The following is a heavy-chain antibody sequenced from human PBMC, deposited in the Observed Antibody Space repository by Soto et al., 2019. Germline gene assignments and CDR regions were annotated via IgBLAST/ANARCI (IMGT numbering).Heavy chain of an antibody. CDR3: ATPSADIVATIPPPYCYNGMDV. D-gene: IGHD5-12*01. CDR1: GYTFTYYA. CDR2: ISTGNGNT. Sequence: ASVKVSCKASGYTFTYYAIYWVRQAPGQRLEWMGWISTGNGNTKYSQKFQGRVTINRDTSASTVYIELSSLRSDDTAVYYCATPSADIVATIPPPYCYNGMDVWGQGTTVTVSS. V-gene: IGHV1-3*04. J-gene: IGHJ6*02.